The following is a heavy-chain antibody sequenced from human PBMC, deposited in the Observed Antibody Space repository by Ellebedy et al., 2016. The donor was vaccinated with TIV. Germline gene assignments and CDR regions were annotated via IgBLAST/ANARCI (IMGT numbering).Heavy chain of an antibody. Sequence: AASVKVSCKASGYTFTSYYMHWVRQAPGQGLEWMGIINPSGGSTSYAQKFQGRVTMTRDTSTSTVYMELSSLRSEDTAVYYCARAPDITARDGYSDYWGQGTLVTVSS. J-gene: IGHJ4*02. CDR3: ARAPDITARDGYSDY. V-gene: IGHV1-46*01. CDR1: GYTFTSYY. CDR2: INPSGGST. D-gene: IGHD5-24*01.